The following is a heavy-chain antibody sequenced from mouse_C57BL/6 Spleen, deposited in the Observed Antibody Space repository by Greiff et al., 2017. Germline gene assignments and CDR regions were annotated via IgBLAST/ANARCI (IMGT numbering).Heavy chain of an antibody. CDR3: ARQIWADY. J-gene: IGHJ4*01. D-gene: IGHD1-1*02. Sequence: QVQLQQSGPELVKPGASVKISCKASGYAFSSSWMNWVKQRPGKGLEWIGRIYPGDGDTNYNGKFKGKATLTADKSSSTAYMQLSSLTSEDSAVYFCARQIWADYWGQGTSVTVSS. CDR1: GYAFSSSW. V-gene: IGHV1-82*01. CDR2: IYPGDGDT.